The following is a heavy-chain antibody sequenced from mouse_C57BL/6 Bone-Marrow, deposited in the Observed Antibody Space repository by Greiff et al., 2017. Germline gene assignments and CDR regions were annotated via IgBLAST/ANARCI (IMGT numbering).Heavy chain of an antibody. Sequence: EVKLVESGGGLVKPGGSLKLSCAASGFTFSSYALSWVRQTPEKRLEWVATISDGGSYTYYPDNVKGRFTISRDNAKNNLYLQMSHLKSEDTAMYYCARDNGYYVFDDWGKGTTLTVAS. V-gene: IGHV5-4*01. CDR1: GFTFSSYA. CDR3: ARDNGYYVFDD. D-gene: IGHD2-3*01. CDR2: ISDGGSYT. J-gene: IGHJ2*01.